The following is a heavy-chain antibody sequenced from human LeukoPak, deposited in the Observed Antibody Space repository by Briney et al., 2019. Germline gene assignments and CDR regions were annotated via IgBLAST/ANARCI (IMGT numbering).Heavy chain of an antibody. CDR2: IFYSGST. V-gene: IGHV4-39*07. CDR1: GASISSSSYY. CDR3: ARQYDYYHSTGYYPYFDN. J-gene: IGHJ4*02. D-gene: IGHD3-22*01. Sequence: SETLSLTCTVSGASISSSSYYWGWIRQPPGKGLEWIGSIFYSGSTYYNPSLQSRVAISVDTSKNQFSLKLSSVTAADSAVYYCARQYDYYHSTGYYPYFDNWGQGTLVTVSS.